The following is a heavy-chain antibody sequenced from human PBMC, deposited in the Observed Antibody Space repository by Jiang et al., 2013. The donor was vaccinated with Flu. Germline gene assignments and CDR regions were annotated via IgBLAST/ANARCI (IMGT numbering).Heavy chain of an antibody. D-gene: IGHD5-24*01. CDR3: AHTKDDSKTLGWFDP. V-gene: IGHV2-5*02. Sequence: KPTQTLTLTCTFSGFSFTTSGVGVGWIRQPPGKALEWLALIYWDDDKRYSPSLKSRLTLTKDTSKNQVVLTMTNMDPVDTATYYCAHTKDDSKTLGWFDPWGQGTLVTVSS. J-gene: IGHJ5*02. CDR1: GFSFTTSGVG. CDR2: IYWDDDK.